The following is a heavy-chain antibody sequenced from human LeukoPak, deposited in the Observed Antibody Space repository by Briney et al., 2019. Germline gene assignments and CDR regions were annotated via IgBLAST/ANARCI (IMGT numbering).Heavy chain of an antibody. Sequence: SETLSLTCAVYGGSFSGYYWSWIRQPPGKGLEWIGEINHSGSTNYNPYLKSRVTISVDTSKNQFSLKLSSVTAADTAVYYCTRRRVRNWFDPWGQGTLVTVSS. D-gene: IGHD6-19*01. CDR3: TRRRVRNWFDP. V-gene: IGHV4-34*01. CDR1: GGSFSGYY. J-gene: IGHJ5*02. CDR2: INHSGST.